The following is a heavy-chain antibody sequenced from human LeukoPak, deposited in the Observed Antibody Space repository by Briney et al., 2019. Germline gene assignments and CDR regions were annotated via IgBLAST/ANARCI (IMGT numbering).Heavy chain of an antibody. CDR3: ARDQMGIAAAEDYFDY. CDR2: INPSGGST. V-gene: IGHV1-46*03. CDR1: GYTFTSYY. J-gene: IGHJ4*02. Sequence: ASVKVSCKASGYTFTSYYMHWVRQAPGQGLEWMGIINPSGGSTSYAQKFQGRVTITRDTSTSTVYMELSSLRSEDTAVYYCARDQMGIAAAEDYFDYWGQGTLVTVSS. D-gene: IGHD6-13*01.